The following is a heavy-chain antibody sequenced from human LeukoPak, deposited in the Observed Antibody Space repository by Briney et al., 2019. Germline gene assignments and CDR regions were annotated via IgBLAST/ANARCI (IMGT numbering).Heavy chain of an antibody. CDR3: AREGSSGWLETAAFDY. CDR2: ISSSGSTI. V-gene: IGHV3-11*04. D-gene: IGHD6-19*01. J-gene: IGHJ4*02. CDR1: GFTFSDYY. Sequence: GGSLRLSCAASGFTFSDYYMSWIRQAPGKGLEWVSYISSSGSTIYYADSVKGRFTISRDNAKNSLYLQMNSLRAEDTAVYYCAREGSSGWLETAAFDYWGQGTLVTVSS.